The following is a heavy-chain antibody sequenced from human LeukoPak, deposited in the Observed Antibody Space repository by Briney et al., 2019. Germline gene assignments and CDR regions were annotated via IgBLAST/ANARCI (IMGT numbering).Heavy chain of an antibody. CDR3: ARDRNSYGYIGAFDI. D-gene: IGHD5-18*01. V-gene: IGHV1-69*04. J-gene: IGHJ3*02. CDR2: IIPILGIA. Sequence: GASVKVSCKASGYTFTSYGISWVRQAPGQGLEWMGRIIPILGIANYAQKFQGRVTITADKSTSTAYMELSSLRSEDTAVYYCARDRNSYGYIGAFDIWGQGTMVTVSS. CDR1: GYTFTSYG.